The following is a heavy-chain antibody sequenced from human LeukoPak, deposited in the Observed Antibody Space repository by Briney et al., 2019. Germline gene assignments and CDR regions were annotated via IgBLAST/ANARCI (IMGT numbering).Heavy chain of an antibody. J-gene: IGHJ4*02. D-gene: IGHD3-10*01. CDR3: ARVGRGSGSYYYDY. V-gene: IGHV1-8*01. CDR2: MNPNSGNT. CDR1: GYTFSSYD. Sequence: VSVKVSCKASGYTFSSYDINWVRQATGQGLEWMGWMNPNSGNTGYAQKFQGRVTMTRNTSISTAYMELSSLRSEDTAVYYCARVGRGSGSYYYDYWGRGTLVTVSS.